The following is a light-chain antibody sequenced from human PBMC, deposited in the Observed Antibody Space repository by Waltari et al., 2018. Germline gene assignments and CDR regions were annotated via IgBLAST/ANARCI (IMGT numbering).Light chain of an antibody. Sequence: QSELTQPPSASGTPGQRVTISCSGSTSNIGSNYVSWYLQLPKTAPQLLIFANNQRPSGVPDRFSGSKSATSASLTITGLQSEDEGSYYCASWDDSLSGWVFGGGTTVTVL. V-gene: IGLV1-47*01. J-gene: IGLJ3*02. CDR3: ASWDDSLSGWV. CDR1: TSNIGSNY. CDR2: ANN.